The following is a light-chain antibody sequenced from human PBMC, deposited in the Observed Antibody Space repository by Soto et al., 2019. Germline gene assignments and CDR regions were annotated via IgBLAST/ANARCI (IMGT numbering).Light chain of an antibody. Sequence: DIVMTQSPDSLAVSLGDRATINCKSSQSVLYSSNNKNYLAWYQQKPGQPPKLLIYWASTRESGVPDRFSGSGSGTDFTLTISSLQAEDVAVYYCQQYYSLPRTFGQGTKLEIK. CDR3: QQYYSLPRT. CDR1: QSVLYSSNNKNY. CDR2: WAS. J-gene: IGKJ2*01. V-gene: IGKV4-1*01.